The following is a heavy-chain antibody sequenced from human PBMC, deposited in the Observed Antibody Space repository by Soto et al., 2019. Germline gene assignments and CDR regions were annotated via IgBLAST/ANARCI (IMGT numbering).Heavy chain of an antibody. J-gene: IGHJ5*02. CDR2: IIPIFGTA. CDR1: GGTFSSYS. D-gene: IGHD2-2*01. Sequence: SVKVSCKASGGTFSSYSISWVRQAPGQGLEWMGGIIPIFGTANYAQKFQGRVTITADESTSTAYMELSSLRSEDTAVYYCARGGRYCSSTSCYSNWFDPWGQGTLVTVSS. V-gene: IGHV1-69*13. CDR3: ARGGRYCSSTSCYSNWFDP.